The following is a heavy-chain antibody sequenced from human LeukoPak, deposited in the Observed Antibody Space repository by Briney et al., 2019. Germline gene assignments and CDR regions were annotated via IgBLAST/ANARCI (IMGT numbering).Heavy chain of an antibody. CDR1: GYTFIRYG. D-gene: IGHD2-2*01. CDR3: ARGVDCSTTSCYALGYYGMEV. J-gene: IGHJ6*02. V-gene: IGHV1-18*01. CDR2: ISAYNGNT. Sequence: ASVKVSCKASGYTFIRYGITWVRQAPGQGLEWMGWISAYNGNTHYAQKFQGRVTMTTDTSTSTAYMELRSLRSDDTAVYYCARGVDCSTTSCYALGYYGMEVWGQGTTVTVSS.